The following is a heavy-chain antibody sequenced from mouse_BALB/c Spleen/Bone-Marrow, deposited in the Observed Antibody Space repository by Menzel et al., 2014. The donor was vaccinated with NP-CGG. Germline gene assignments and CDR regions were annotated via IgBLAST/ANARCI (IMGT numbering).Heavy chain of an antibody. CDR3: AREGLRRRAAMDY. CDR2: ISSGGSYT. J-gene: IGHJ4*01. D-gene: IGHD2-4*01. Sequence: VQLQQSGGGLVKPGGFLKLSCAASGFTFSSYAMSWVRQSPEKRLEWVAEISSGGSYTYYPDTVTGRFTISRDNAKNTLYLEMGSLRSEDTAMYYCAREGLRRRAAMDYWGQGTSVTVSS. V-gene: IGHV5-9-4*01. CDR1: GFTFSSYA.